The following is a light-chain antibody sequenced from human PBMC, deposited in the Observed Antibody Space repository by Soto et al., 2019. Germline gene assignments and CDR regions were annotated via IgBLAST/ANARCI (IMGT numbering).Light chain of an antibody. V-gene: IGKV3-11*01. Sequence: EIVLTQSPATLSLSPGAIATLSCRAIQGVWSYLACYQQKAGQAPRLLIYDSAKRPTGIPARFSGSGSGTDFTPTITSLEPEDFAAYYFKQLGRXQWTFGQGTKV. J-gene: IGKJ1*01. CDR3: KQLGRXQWT. CDR2: DSA. CDR1: QGVWSY.